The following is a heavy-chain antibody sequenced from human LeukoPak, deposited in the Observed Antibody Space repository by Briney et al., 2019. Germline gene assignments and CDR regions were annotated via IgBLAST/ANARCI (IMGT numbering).Heavy chain of an antibody. CDR3: ARHRSGGSQDDAFDI. CDR2: IFPSSDEI. D-gene: IGHD2-15*01. Sequence: GGSLRLSCAASGFTFSTFAMIWVRQPPGKGLEWVSSIFPSSDEIHYADSVRGRFTISRDNSKSTLSLQMNSLRAEDTAVYYCARHRSGGSQDDAFDIWGQGTMVTVSS. V-gene: IGHV3-23*01. J-gene: IGHJ3*02. CDR1: GFTFSTFA.